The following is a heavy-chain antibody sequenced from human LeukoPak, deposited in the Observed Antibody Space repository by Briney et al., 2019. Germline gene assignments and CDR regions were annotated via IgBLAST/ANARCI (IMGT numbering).Heavy chain of an antibody. J-gene: IGHJ5*02. CDR2: IYYSGST. V-gene: IGHV4-31*03. CDR1: GGSISSGGYY. CDR3: AREIAAAGRTWFDP. D-gene: IGHD6-13*01. Sequence: PSETLSLTCTVSGGSISSGGYYWSWIRQHPGKGLEWIGYIYYSGSTYYNPSLKSRVTISVDTSKNQFSLKLSSVTAADTAVYCCAREIAAAGRTWFDPWGQGTLVTVSS.